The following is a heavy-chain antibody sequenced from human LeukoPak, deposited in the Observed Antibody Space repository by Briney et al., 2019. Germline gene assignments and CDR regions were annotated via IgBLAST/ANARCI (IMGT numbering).Heavy chain of an antibody. CDR3: AKDDSQTNPH. D-gene: IGHD1-1*01. CDR1: GGSLSGYY. CDR2: IKHSGST. J-gene: IGHJ4*02. Sequence: SETLSLTCAVYGGSLSGYYWSWIRQPPGKGLEWIGEIKHSGSTNYNTSLKSRVTMSVLTSKNQFSLKLSSVTAADTAMYFCAKDDSQTNPHWGQGTLVIVSS. V-gene: IGHV4-34*01.